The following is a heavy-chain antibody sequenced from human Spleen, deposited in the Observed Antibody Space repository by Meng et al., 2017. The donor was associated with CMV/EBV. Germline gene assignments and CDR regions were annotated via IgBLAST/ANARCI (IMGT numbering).Heavy chain of an antibody. V-gene: IGHV4-31*02. CDR1: SSSSGGYY. Sequence: SSSSGGYYWSWIRQNPGKGLEWIGYIYYSGSTYYSPSLKSRVTISVDTSKNQFSLKLSSVTAADTAVFYCARENSYYDSSGYAAFDYWGQGTLVTVSS. J-gene: IGHJ4*02. D-gene: IGHD3-22*01. CDR2: IYYSGST. CDR3: ARENSYYDSSGYAAFDY.